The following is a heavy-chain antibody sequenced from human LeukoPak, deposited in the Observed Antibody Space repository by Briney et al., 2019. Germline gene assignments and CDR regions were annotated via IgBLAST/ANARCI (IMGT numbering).Heavy chain of an antibody. V-gene: IGHV3-7*01. Sequence: GGSLRLSCAASGSTFSTYWMSWVRQVPGKGLEWVANIKHDVSQKFYVDSVKGRFTISRDNAKDTVSLQMNSLRAEDTAFYYCARELLPGDDYWGQGALVTVSS. D-gene: IGHD3-10*01. CDR1: GSTFSTYW. CDR3: ARELLPGDDY. CDR2: IKHDVSQK. J-gene: IGHJ4*02.